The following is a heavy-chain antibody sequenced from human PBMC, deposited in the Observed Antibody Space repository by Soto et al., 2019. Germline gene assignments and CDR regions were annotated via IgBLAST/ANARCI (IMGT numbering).Heavy chain of an antibody. Sequence: GGSLRLSCAASGFTFSDYYMSRIRQAPGKGLEWVSYISSSSSYTNYADSVKGRFTIPRDNAKNSLYLQMDSLRAEDTAVYYCARAADSSGWYYYFDYWGQGTLVTVSS. CDR3: ARAADSSGWYYYFDY. J-gene: IGHJ4*02. CDR1: GFTFSDYY. D-gene: IGHD6-19*01. V-gene: IGHV3-11*06. CDR2: ISSSSSYT.